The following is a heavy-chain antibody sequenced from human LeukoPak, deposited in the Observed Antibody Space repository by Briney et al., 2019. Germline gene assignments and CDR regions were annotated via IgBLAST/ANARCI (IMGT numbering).Heavy chain of an antibody. J-gene: IGHJ4*02. CDR1: GFTFSNYA. Sequence: AGSLRLSCAAYGFTFSNYAMSWVRQAPGKGLQWVSAISGSGNSTYYADSVKVWFTSSRDNSKNTLYLQMSSRRAEDTALYYCAKYGYSGSPPDYWGQGTLVTVSS. CDR3: AKYGYSGSPPDY. CDR2: ISGSGNST. D-gene: IGHD1-26*01. V-gene: IGHV3-23*01.